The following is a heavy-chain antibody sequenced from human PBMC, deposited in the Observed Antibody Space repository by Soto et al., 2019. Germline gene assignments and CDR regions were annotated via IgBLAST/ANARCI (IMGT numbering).Heavy chain of an antibody. CDR3: ARTLILDIVVVPTDV. CDR1: GFTFSSHS. D-gene: IGHD2-2*01. Sequence: GGSLRLSWAASGFTFSSHSMSWVRQAPGKGLEWVSSISSSSSYIYYADSVKGRFTISRDNAKNSLYLQMNSLRAEDTAVYYCARTLILDIVVVPTDVWGKGTTVTVSS. V-gene: IGHV3-21*01. CDR2: ISSSSSYI. J-gene: IGHJ6*04.